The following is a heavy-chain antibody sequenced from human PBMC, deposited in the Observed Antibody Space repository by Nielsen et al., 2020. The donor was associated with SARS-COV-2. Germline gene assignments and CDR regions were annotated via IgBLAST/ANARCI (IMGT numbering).Heavy chain of an antibody. CDR3: ARGHCSNGVCYYYFDY. Sequence: SVKVSCKASGYTFTGYYMHWVRQAPGQGLEWMGRISPNSGGTNYAQKFQGRVTMTRDTSISAAYMELSSLRSDDTAVYYCARGHCSNGVCYYYFDYWGQGTLVTVSS. CDR2: ISPNSGGT. J-gene: IGHJ4*02. D-gene: IGHD2-8*01. V-gene: IGHV1-2*06. CDR1: GYTFTGYY.